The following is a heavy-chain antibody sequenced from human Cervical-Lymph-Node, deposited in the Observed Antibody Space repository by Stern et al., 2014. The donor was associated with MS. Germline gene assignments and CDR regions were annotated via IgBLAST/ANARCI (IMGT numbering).Heavy chain of an antibody. CDR1: GFAFRRYA. V-gene: IGHV3-30*04. CDR3: AKGGSGSYLD. CDR2: ISYDGMDK. Sequence: VQLVESGGGVVQPGGSLRLSCAASGFAFRRYALHWVRQAPGKGLEWVALISYDGMDKYYTDSVKGRFTVARDNSNKPVDLEMNSLRLEDTAVYYCAKGGSGSYLDWGQGSLVTVSS. D-gene: IGHD1-26*01. J-gene: IGHJ4*02.